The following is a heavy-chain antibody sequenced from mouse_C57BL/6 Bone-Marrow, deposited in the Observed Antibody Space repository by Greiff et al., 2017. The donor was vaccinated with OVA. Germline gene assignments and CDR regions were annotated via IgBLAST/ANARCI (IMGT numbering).Heavy chain of an antibody. CDR2: IRNKANNHAT. V-gene: IGHV6-6*01. J-gene: IGHJ4*01. CDR3: NRGADYYDWGAMDY. CDR1: GFTFSDAW. D-gene: IGHD2-4*01. Sequence: EVQLVESGGGLVQPGGSMKLSCAASGFTFSDAWMDWVRQSPEKGLEWVAVIRNKANNHATYYTVSVKGRFTISRADSKSSVYMQMNSLRAEATGFYDCNRGADYYDWGAMDYWGQGTSVTVSS.